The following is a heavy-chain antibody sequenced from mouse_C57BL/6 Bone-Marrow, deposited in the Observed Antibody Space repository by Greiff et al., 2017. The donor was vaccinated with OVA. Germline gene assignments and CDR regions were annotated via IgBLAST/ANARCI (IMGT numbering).Heavy chain of an antibody. D-gene: IGHD1-1*01. Sequence: EVHLVESGGGLVKPGGSLKLSCAASGFTFSDYGMHWVRQAPEKGLEWVAYISSGSSTIYYADTVKGRFTISRDNAKNTLFLQMTSLRSEDTAMYYCAKIYDYGSIYAMDYWGQGTSVTVSS. J-gene: IGHJ4*01. CDR2: ISSGSSTI. V-gene: IGHV5-17*01. CDR3: AKIYDYGSIYAMDY. CDR1: GFTFSDYG.